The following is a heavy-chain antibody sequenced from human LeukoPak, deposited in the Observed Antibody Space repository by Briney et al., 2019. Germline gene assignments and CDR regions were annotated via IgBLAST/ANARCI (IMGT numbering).Heavy chain of an antibody. J-gene: IGHJ6*03. Sequence: GGSLRLSCAASGFTFSSYWMHWVRQAPGKGLVWVSRINSDGSSTSYADSVKGRFTISRDNSKNTLYLQMNSLRAEDTAVYYCAKGPNADDYGDYYYYMDVWGKGTTVTISS. CDR1: GFTFSSYW. D-gene: IGHD4-17*01. CDR2: INSDGSST. V-gene: IGHV3-74*01. CDR3: AKGPNADDYGDYYYYMDV.